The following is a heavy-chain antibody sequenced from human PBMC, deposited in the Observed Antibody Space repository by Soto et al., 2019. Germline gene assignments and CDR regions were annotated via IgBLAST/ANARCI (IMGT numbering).Heavy chain of an antibody. CDR3: ARIQLERRNYFYGMDV. CDR1: SGSIFSSIW. Sequence: SETLSLTCAVSSGSIFSSIWWSWVRQPPGKGLEWIGEIFHSGSTNYNPSLKSRVTISVEKSKNQFSLKLTSVTAADTAVYYCARIQLERRNYFYGMDVWGQGTTVT. V-gene: IGHV4-4*02. J-gene: IGHJ6*02. CDR2: IFHSGST. D-gene: IGHD1-1*01.